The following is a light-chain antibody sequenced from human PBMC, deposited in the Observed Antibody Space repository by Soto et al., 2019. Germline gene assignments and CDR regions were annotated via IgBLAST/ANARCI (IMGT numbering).Light chain of an antibody. CDR3: QQFGNSPSYT. CDR2: GAS. J-gene: IGKJ2*01. CDR1: QSVSSSY. V-gene: IGKV3-20*01. Sequence: EIVLTQSPGTLSLSPGERATLSCRASQSVSSSYLAWYQQKPGQAPRLLIYGASSRATGIPDRFSGSGSGTDFTLTSSRLEPEDFAVYYCQQFGNSPSYTFGQGTKLEIK.